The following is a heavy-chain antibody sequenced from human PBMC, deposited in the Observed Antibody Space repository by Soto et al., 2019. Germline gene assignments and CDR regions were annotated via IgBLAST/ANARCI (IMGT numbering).Heavy chain of an antibody. J-gene: IGHJ4*02. CDR1: GLTFSDCY. CDR2: MYPGGNT. Sequence: PGGSLRLSCAASGLTFSDCYMSWARQAPGRGPEWVSTMYPGGNTYYADSVKGRFTISRDTSKNMLYLQMNSLRAEDTAVYYCARGMDTAKAGYWGQGTQVTVSS. CDR3: ARGMDTAKAGY. V-gene: IGHV3-53*01. D-gene: IGHD5-18*01.